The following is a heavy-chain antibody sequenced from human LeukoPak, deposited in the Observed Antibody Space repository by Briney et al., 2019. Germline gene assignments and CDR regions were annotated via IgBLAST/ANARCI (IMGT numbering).Heavy chain of an antibody. Sequence: PGGSLRLSCAASGFTFSSYAMSWVRQAPGKGLEWVSAIGGVGVSTTYADSVKGRFTISRDNSKNTLYLQMNSLRAEDTAVYYCANGGFSDAFDYWGQGGLVTVSS. CDR2: IGGVGVST. CDR3: ANGGFSDAFDY. J-gene: IGHJ4*02. D-gene: IGHD4-23*01. CDR1: GFTFSSYA. V-gene: IGHV3-23*01.